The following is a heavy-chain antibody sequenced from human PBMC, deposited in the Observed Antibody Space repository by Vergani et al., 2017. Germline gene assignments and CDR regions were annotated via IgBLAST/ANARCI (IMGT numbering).Heavy chain of an antibody. CDR3: ARGKLVPYYYYYGMDV. CDR2: VNHSGST. J-gene: IGHJ6*02. V-gene: IGHV4-34*01. Sequence: QVPLQQWGAGLLKPSETLSLTCAVYGWSFSGYFWSWLRQPPGKGLEWIGEVNHSGSTIYNPFLKSRVTISVDTSKNQFSLKLSSVTAADTAVYYCARGKLVPYYYYYGMDVWGQGTTVTVSS. CDR1: GWSFSGYF. D-gene: IGHD6-13*01.